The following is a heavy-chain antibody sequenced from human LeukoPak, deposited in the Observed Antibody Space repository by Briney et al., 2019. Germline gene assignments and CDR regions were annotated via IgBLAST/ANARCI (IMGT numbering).Heavy chain of an antibody. CDR1: GFTFSSYW. CDR2: INSDGSST. CDR3: ARGSYYYYMDV. V-gene: IGHV3-74*01. Sequence: GGSLRLSCAASGFTFSSYWMHWVRQAPGKGLVWVSRINSDGSSTSYADSVKGRFTISRDNSKNTLYLQMNSLRAEDTAVYYCARGSYYYYMDVWGKGTTVTVSS. J-gene: IGHJ6*03.